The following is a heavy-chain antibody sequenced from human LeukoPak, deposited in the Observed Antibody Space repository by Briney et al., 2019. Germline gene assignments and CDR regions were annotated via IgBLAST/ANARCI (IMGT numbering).Heavy chain of an antibody. V-gene: IGHV1-69*10. D-gene: IGHD5-12*01. CDR2: IIPIVGIA. Sequence: SVTVSCKASGGTFSSYAISWVRQAPGEGSEWMGRIIPIVGIANYAQTVQGRVNITADKSTSTAYMELSSLRSEDTAVYYCARGHGIDAFDIWGQGTMVTVSS. CDR1: GGTFSSYA. CDR3: ARGHGIDAFDI. J-gene: IGHJ3*02.